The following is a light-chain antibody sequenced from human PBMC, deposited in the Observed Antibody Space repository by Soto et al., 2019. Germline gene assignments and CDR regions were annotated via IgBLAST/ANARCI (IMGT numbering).Light chain of an antibody. CDR3: QAWDSSTGV. Sequence: SSELTQPPSVSVSPGQTASITCSGDKLGDKYACWYQQKPGQSPVLLIYQDNKRPSGIPERFSGSNSGNTATLTISGTQAMDEADYYCQAWDSSTGVFGTGTKLTVL. V-gene: IGLV3-1*01. CDR2: QDN. J-gene: IGLJ1*01. CDR1: KLGDKY.